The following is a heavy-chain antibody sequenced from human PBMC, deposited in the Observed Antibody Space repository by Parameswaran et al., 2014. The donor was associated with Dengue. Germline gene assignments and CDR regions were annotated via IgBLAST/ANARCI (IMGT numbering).Heavy chain of an antibody. CDR2: IYYSGST. CDR3: AREFTIFGVVIRSVFDY. V-gene: IGHV4-31*02. J-gene: IGHJ4*02. D-gene: IGHD3-3*01. Sequence: RWIRQPPGKGLEWIGYIYYSGSTYYNPSLKSRVTISVDTSKNQFSLKLSSVTAADTAVYYCAREFTIFGVVIRSVFDYWGQGTLVTVSS.